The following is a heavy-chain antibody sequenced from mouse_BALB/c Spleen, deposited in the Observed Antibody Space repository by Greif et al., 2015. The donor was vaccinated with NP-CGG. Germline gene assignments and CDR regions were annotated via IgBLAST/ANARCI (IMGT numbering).Heavy chain of an antibody. CDR1: GSTFSDYY. CDR2: ISNGGGST. D-gene: IGHD2-1*01. Sequence: EVKLVESGGGLVQPGGSLKLSCATSGSTFSDYYMYWVRQTPEERLEWVAYISNGGGSTYYPDTVKGRFTVSRDNAKNTLYLQMSRLKSEDTAMYYCARPYPHYGNYYAMDYWGQGTSVTVSS. J-gene: IGHJ4*01. V-gene: IGHV5-12*02. CDR3: ARPYPHYGNYYAMDY.